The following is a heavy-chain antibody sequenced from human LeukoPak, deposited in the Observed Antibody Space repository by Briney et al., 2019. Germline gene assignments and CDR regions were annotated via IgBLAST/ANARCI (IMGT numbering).Heavy chain of an antibody. CDR1: GGSFSGYY. J-gene: IGHJ5*02. CDR2: INNSGST. Sequence: PSQTLSLNCAVYGGSFSGYYWSLIRQPPGQGLEWIGEINNSGSTNYNQSLKSRVTISVDTSKNQFSLKLSSVTAADTAVYYCARGDSSSWYEGYWFDPWGQGTLVTVSS. V-gene: IGHV4-34*01. CDR3: ARGDSSSWYEGYWFDP. D-gene: IGHD6-13*01.